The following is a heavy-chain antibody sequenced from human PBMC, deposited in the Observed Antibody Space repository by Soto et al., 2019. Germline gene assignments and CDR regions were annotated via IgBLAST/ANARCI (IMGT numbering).Heavy chain of an antibody. D-gene: IGHD6-19*01. CDR2: ISSSSSYI. CDR3: ARGASRREWLPPHY. Sequence: EVQLVESGGGPVKPGGSLRLSCAASGFTFSSYSMNWVRQAPGKGLEWVSSISSSSSYIYYADSVKGRFTISRDNAKNSLYLQMNSLRAEDTAVYYCARGASRREWLPPHYWGQGTLVTVSS. J-gene: IGHJ4*02. CDR1: GFTFSSYS. V-gene: IGHV3-21*01.